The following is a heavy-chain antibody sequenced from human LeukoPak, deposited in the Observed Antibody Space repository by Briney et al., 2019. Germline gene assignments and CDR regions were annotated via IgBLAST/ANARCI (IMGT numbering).Heavy chain of an antibody. CDR1: GDSISNSDFY. CDR2: VYYVGNT. V-gene: IGHV4-39*01. J-gene: IGHJ3*02. CDR3: ARRAYSGHLAAFDI. Sequence: MASETLSLTCTVSGDSISNSDFYWVWVRQSPGKGLEWIGNVYYVGNTYYNPSLKSRLTISVDTSQSQFSLTLSSVTAADTAVYYCARRAYSGHLAAFDIWGQGTMVTVSS. D-gene: IGHD1-26*01.